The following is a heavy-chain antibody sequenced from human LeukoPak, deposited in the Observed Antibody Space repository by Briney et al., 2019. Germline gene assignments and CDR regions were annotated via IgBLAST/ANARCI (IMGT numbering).Heavy chain of an antibody. CDR2: IWYDGSNK. J-gene: IGHJ4*02. V-gene: IGHV3-33*08. CDR3: ARDRRVGAAAGFDY. Sequence: PGRSLRLSCAASGFTFSSYAMHWVRQAPGKGLEWVAVIWYDGSNKYYADSVKGRFTISRDNSKNTLYLQMNSLRAEDTAVYYCARDRRVGAAAGFDYWGQGTLVTVSS. D-gene: IGHD1-26*01. CDR1: GFTFSSYA.